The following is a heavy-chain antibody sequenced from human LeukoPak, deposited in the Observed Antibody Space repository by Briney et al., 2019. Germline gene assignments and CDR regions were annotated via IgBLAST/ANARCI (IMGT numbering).Heavy chain of an antibody. CDR2: ISGSGGST. V-gene: IGHV3-23*01. CDR1: GFTFSSYA. D-gene: IGHD5-18*01. Sequence: GGSLRLSCAASGFTFSSYAMSWVRQAPGKGLEWVSAISGSGGSTYYADSVKGRFATSRDNSKNTLYLQMNSLRAEDTAVYYCAKYGTWIQLWFGYWGQGTLVTVSS. CDR3: AKYGTWIQLWFGY. J-gene: IGHJ4*02.